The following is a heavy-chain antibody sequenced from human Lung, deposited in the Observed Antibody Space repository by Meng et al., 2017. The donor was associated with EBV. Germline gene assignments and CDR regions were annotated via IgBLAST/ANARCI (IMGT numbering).Heavy chain of an antibody. Sequence: HVELQDPGPGLVKPSWNLSLPGTVSCDSFSRDIWWSWVRQPPGKGLEWIGEVYHRGDTNYNPSLKSRVVISVDRSKNQFSLNLSSVTAADTAVYYCGRDQGRQLINHWGQGTLVTVSS. CDR2: VYHRGDT. CDR1: CDSFSRDIW. CDR3: GRDQGRQLINH. J-gene: IGHJ4*02. V-gene: IGHV4-4*02. D-gene: IGHD1-1*01.